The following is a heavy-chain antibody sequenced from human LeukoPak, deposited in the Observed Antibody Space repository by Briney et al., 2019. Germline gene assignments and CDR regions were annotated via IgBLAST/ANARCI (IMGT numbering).Heavy chain of an antibody. CDR3: ARGVRFLEWLLLDDAFDI. CDR2: IYHSGST. J-gene: IGHJ3*02. D-gene: IGHD3-3*01. CDR1: GYSISSGYY. V-gene: IGHV4-38-2*01. Sequence: SETLSLTCAVSGYSISSGYYWGWIRQPPGKGLEWIGSIYHSGSTYYNPSLKSRVTISLDTSKNQFSLKLSSVTAADTAVYYCARGVRFLEWLLLDDAFDIWGQGTMVTVSS.